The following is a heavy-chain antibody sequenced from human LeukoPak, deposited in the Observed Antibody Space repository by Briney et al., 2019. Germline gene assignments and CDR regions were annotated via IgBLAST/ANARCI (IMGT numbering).Heavy chain of an antibody. CDR2: TYYRSKWYN. D-gene: IGHD2-15*01. J-gene: IGHJ4*02. Sequence: SQTLSLPCAISGDSVSSNSVAWNWIRQSPSRGLEWLVRTYYRSKWYNDYAVSVKGRITINPDTSKNQFSLQLNSVTPEDTAVYYCARDHCSGGSCHWRFDYWGQGTLVTVSS. CDR1: GDSVSSNSVA. V-gene: IGHV6-1*01. CDR3: ARDHCSGGSCHWRFDY.